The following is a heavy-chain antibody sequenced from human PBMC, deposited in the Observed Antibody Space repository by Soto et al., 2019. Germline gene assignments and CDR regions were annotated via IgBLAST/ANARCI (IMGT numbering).Heavy chain of an antibody. Sequence: GGSLRLSCAASGFAFSIYAMHWVRQSPGKGLEWVAVISYDGSNKYYADSVKGRFTISRDNSKNTLYLQMNSLRAEDTAVYYCARGLYYYDSSGYYLDYWGQGTLVTVSS. CDR3: ARGLYYYDSSGYYLDY. CDR2: ISYDGSNK. V-gene: IGHV3-30-3*01. J-gene: IGHJ4*02. D-gene: IGHD3-22*01. CDR1: GFAFSIYA.